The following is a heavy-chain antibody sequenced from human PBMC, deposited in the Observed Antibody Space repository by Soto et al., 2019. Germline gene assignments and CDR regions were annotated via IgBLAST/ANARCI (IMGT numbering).Heavy chain of an antibody. D-gene: IGHD4-17*01. J-gene: IGHJ6*02. CDR3: AKSRPDYFPYYGMDV. CDR2: ISYDGSNK. CDR1: GFSFSRYG. V-gene: IGHV3-30*18. Sequence: PGGSLRLSCAASGFSFSRYGMHWVRQAPGKGLEWVAIISYDGSNKHYVDSVKGRFTISRDNSKNTLYLQMNSLRAEDTAVYYCAKSRPDYFPYYGMDVWGQGTTVTAP.